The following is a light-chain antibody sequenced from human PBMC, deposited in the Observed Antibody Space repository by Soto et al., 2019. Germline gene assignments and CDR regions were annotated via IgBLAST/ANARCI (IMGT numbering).Light chain of an antibody. CDR1: QSIRSN. CDR2: AAS. Sequence: PGDRASLSCRASQSIRSNLAWYQQRPGQAPRLLIYAASSRATGIPARFSGTESGTEFTLTISSLQSEDSAVYYCQQYNNWPPTFGRGTRLE. J-gene: IGKJ5*01. CDR3: QQYNNWPPT. V-gene: IGKV3-15*01.